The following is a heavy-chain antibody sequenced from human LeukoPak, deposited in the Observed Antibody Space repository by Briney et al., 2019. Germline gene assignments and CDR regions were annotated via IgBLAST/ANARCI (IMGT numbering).Heavy chain of an antibody. D-gene: IGHD3-22*01. CDR1: GFTFCSYD. V-gene: IGHV3-30*04. J-gene: IGHJ4*02. Sequence: GVSVRLSCAASGFTFCSYDVLCVRQSRGRGRVWVADISYGESNKYYADSVNGRFTISRDNSKSTLYLQMNSLRAEDKAVYYCARDARTVGITMIVVGFDYWGQGTLVTVSS. CDR3: ARDARTVGITMIVVGFDY. CDR2: ISYGESNK.